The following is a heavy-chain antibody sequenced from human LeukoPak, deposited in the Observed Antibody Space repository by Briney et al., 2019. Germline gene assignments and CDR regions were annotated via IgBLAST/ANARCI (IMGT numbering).Heavy chain of an antibody. V-gene: IGHV4-61*02. Sequence: SQTLSLTCTVSGGSISSGSYYWSWIRQPAGKGLEWIGRIYTSGSTNYNPSLKSRVTISVDTSKNQFSLKLSSVTAADTAVYYCARVAVAGYYFDYWGQGTLVTVSS. D-gene: IGHD6-19*01. J-gene: IGHJ4*02. CDR2: IYTSGST. CDR1: GGSISSGSYY. CDR3: ARVAVAGYYFDY.